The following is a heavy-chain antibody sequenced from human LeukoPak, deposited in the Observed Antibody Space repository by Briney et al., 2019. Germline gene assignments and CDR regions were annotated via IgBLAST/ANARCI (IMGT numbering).Heavy chain of an antibody. J-gene: IGHJ4*02. Sequence: GGSLRLSCAASGFTFSSYGMHWVRQAPGKGLEWVAVIWYDGSNKYYADSVRGRFTISRDNSKNTLYLQMNSLRAEDTAVYYCARDKIVVAGIFEYCGQGTLVTVSS. D-gene: IGHD6-19*01. CDR1: GFTFSSYG. V-gene: IGHV3-33*01. CDR2: IWYDGSNK. CDR3: ARDKIVVAGIFEY.